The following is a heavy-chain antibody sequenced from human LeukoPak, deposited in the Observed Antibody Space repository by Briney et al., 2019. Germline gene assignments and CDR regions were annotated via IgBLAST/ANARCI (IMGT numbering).Heavy chain of an antibody. V-gene: IGHV4-59*01. Sequence: SETLSLTCTVSGGSISSYYWSWIRQPPGKGLEWIGYIYYSGSTNYNPSLKSRVTISVDTSKNQFSLKLSSVTAADTAVYYCASFSGSYSTAYRFDYWGQGTLVTVSS. CDR3: ASFSGSYSTAYRFDY. D-gene: IGHD1-26*01. CDR2: IYYSGST. J-gene: IGHJ4*02. CDR1: GGSISSYY.